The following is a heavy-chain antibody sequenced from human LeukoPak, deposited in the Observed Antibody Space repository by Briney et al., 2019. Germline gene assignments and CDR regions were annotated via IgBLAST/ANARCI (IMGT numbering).Heavy chain of an antibody. Sequence: GGSLRLSCAASGFTFSRYWMHWVRQAPGKGLVWVSRINSDGSSTSYADSVKGRFTISRDNAKNTLYLQMNSLRAEDTAVYYCARSHYYDSSGYYYYYNGMDVWGQGTTVTVSS. CDR3: ARSHYYDSSGYYYYYNGMDV. CDR1: GFTFSRYW. J-gene: IGHJ6*02. D-gene: IGHD3-22*01. CDR2: INSDGSST. V-gene: IGHV3-74*01.